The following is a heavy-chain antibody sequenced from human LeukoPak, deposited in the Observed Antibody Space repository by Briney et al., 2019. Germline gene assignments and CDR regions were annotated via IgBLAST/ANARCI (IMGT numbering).Heavy chain of an antibody. D-gene: IGHD4-17*01. Sequence: GGSLRLSCAAFGFTFSTYGMHWVRQAPGKGLEWVAVILYDGSDKYYADSVKGRFTISRDNSKNTLYLQMNSLRAEDTAVYYCAKARAFYGDYLFDYWGQGTLVTVSS. CDR2: ILYDGSDK. V-gene: IGHV3-30*18. CDR1: GFTFSTYG. CDR3: AKARAFYGDYLFDY. J-gene: IGHJ4*02.